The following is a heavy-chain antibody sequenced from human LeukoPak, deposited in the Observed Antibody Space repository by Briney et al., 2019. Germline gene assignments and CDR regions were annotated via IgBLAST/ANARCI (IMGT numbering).Heavy chain of an antibody. V-gene: IGHV3-23*01. CDR2: ISGSGGST. CDR1: GFTFSSYA. CDR3: AKFPHPRITIFLGNY. D-gene: IGHD3-9*01. J-gene: IGHJ4*02. Sequence: PGGSLRLSCAASGFTFSSYAVSWVRQAPGKGLEWVSAISGSGGSTYYADSVKGRFTISRDNSKNTLYLQMNSLRAEDTAVYYCAKFPHPRITIFLGNYWGQGTLVTVSS.